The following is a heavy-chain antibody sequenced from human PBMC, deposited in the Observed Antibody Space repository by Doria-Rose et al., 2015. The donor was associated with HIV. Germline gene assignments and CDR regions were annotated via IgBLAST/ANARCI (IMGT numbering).Heavy chain of an antibody. D-gene: IGHD6-13*01. CDR2: IFSDDDR. V-gene: IGHV2-26*01. CDR1: GVSLSSPGMG. J-gene: IGHJ4*02. CDR3: ARIKSSRWYHKYYFDF. Sequence: QVTLKESGPVLVKPTETLTLTCTVSGVSLSSPGMGVSWIRQPPGKALEWLANIFSDDDRSDKTSLMSRLTISRGTSKSQVVLTMTDMDPVDTATYYCARIKSSRWYHKYYFDFWGQGTLVIVSA.